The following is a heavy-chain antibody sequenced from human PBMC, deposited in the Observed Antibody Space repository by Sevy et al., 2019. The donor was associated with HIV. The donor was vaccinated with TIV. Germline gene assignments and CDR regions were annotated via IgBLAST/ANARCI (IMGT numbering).Heavy chain of an antibody. J-gene: IGHJ5*02. CDR1: GYTFTGYY. Sequence: ASVKVSCKASGYTFTGYYMHWVRQAPGQGLEWMGWINPNSGGTNYAQKFQGRVTMTRDTSISTAYMELSRLRSDDTAVYYCARDRVRDEEYSSSVQHWFDPWGQGTLVTVSS. D-gene: IGHD6-13*01. V-gene: IGHV1-2*02. CDR3: ARDRVRDEEYSSSVQHWFDP. CDR2: INPNSGGT.